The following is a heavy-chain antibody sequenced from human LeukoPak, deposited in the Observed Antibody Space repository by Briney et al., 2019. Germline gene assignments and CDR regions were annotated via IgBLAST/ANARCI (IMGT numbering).Heavy chain of an antibody. CDR3: ARDSMKGFDY. J-gene: IGHJ4*02. Sequence: QAGGSLRLSCAASGFTFSSYAMNWVRQAPGKGLEWVSSISGGGGSTYYADFVKGRFTISRDNAKNTVYLQMNSLRAEDTAVYYCARDSMKGFDYWGQGTLVTVSS. D-gene: IGHD2/OR15-2a*01. CDR2: ISGGGGST. V-gene: IGHV3-23*01. CDR1: GFTFSSYA.